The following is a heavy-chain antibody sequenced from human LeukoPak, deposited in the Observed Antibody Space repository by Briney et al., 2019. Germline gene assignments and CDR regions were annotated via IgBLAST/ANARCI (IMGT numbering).Heavy chain of an antibody. CDR1: GFTFSNYA. D-gene: IGHD6-13*01. J-gene: IGHJ5*02. Sequence: GGSLRLSCAASGFTFSNYAMSWVRHAPGKGREWVGGVSGSGTNRYYADSVKGRCIVSRDNSKTTVSLQMNRLRADDTALYYCAKNRYSSNWYGFDPWGQGALVIVSS. CDR3: AKNRYSSNWYGFDP. V-gene: IGHV3-23*01. CDR2: VSGSGTNR.